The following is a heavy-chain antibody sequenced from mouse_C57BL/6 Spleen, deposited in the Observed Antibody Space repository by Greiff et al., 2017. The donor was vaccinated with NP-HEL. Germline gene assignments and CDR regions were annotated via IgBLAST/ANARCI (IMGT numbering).Heavy chain of an antibody. V-gene: IGHV1-81*01. CDR2: IYPRSGNT. D-gene: IGHD1-1*01. CDR1: GYTFTSYG. J-gene: IGHJ3*01. Sequence: QVQLKQSGAELARPGASVKLSCKASGYTFTSYGISWVKQRTGQGLEWIGEIYPRSGNTYYNEKFKGKATLTADKSSSTAYMELRSLTSEDSAVYFCARYLTTVVEGFAYWGQGTLVTVSA. CDR3: ARYLTTVVEGFAY.